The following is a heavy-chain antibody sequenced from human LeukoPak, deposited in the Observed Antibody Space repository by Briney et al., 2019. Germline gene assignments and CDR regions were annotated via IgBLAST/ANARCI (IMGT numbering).Heavy chain of an antibody. Sequence: PGGSLRLSCAASGFTFSNYAMDWVRQAPGKGLEWVALISYDGSKTYYADSVKGRFTISRDTSMNTLFLEMNSLRADDTALCYCARDRDFYYMDVWGKGTTVTVAS. CDR3: ARDRDFYYMDV. J-gene: IGHJ6*03. CDR2: ISYDGSKT. CDR1: GFTFSNYA. V-gene: IGHV3-30*04.